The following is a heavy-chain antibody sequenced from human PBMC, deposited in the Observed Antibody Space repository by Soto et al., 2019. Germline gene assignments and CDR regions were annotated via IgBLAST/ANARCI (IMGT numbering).Heavy chain of an antibody. CDR1: GFTFTSSA. V-gene: IGHV1-58*01. J-gene: IGHJ4*02. CDR3: AADLTSAAGPGDPFDY. Sequence: ASVKVSCKASGFTFTSSAVQWVRQARGQRLEWIGWIVVGSGNTNYAQKFQERVTITRDMSTSTAYMELSSLRSEDTAVYYCAADLTSAAGPGDPFDYWGQGTLVTGSS. CDR2: IVVGSGNT. D-gene: IGHD6-13*01.